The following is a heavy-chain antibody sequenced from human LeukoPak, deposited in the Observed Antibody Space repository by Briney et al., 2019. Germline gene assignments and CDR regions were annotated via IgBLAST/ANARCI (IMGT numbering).Heavy chain of an antibody. CDR3: ARGLRYYYYYMDV. J-gene: IGHJ6*03. V-gene: IGHV3-11*04. Sequence: PGGSLRLSCAASGFSFSDYHMSWIRQAPGKGLEWVSYISSSGSTIYYADSVKGRFTISRDNAKNSLSLQMSSLRAEDTAVYYCARGLRYYYYYMDVWGKGTTVTVPS. CDR2: ISSSGSTI. CDR1: GFSFSDYH.